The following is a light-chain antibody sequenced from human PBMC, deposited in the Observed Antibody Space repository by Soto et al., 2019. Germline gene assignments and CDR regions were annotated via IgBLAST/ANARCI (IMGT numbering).Light chain of an antibody. CDR1: QSISSY. J-gene: IGKJ2*01. Sequence: DIQMTQSPSSLSASVGDRVTITCRASQSISSYLNWYQQKPGKAPKLLIYAASSLQSGVTSRFSGSGSGTEFTLTISSLQPEDFASYYCQQSYSTPPTFGQGTKLEIK. V-gene: IGKV1-39*01. CDR3: QQSYSTPPT. CDR2: AAS.